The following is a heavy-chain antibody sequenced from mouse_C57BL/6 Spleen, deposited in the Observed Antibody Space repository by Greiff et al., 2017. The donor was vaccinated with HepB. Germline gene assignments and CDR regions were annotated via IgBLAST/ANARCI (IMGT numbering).Heavy chain of an antibody. CDR1: GYAFTNYL. Sequence: QVQLQQSGAELVRPGPSVKVSCKASGYAFTNYLIEWVKQRPGQGLEWIGVINPGSGGTNYNEKFKGKATLTADKSSSTAYMQLSSLTSEDSAVYFCARLLLAHYAMDYWGQGTSVTVSS. CDR2: INPGSGGT. J-gene: IGHJ4*01. D-gene: IGHD6-1*01. CDR3: ARLLLAHYAMDY. V-gene: IGHV1-54*01.